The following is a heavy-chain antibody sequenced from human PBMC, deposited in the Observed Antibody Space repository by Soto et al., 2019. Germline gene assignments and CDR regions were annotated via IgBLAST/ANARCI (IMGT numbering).Heavy chain of an antibody. V-gene: IGHV4-59*01. J-gene: IGHJ3*02. Sequence: TSETLSLTCTVSGGSISSYYWSWIRQPPGKGLEWIGYIYYSGSTNYNPSLKSRVTISVDTSKNQFSLKLSSVTAADTAVYYCARGEGGKGYCSGGSCYPNDAFDIWGQGTMVTVSS. CDR3: ARGEGGKGYCSGGSCYPNDAFDI. CDR2: IYYSGST. CDR1: GGSISSYY. D-gene: IGHD2-15*01.